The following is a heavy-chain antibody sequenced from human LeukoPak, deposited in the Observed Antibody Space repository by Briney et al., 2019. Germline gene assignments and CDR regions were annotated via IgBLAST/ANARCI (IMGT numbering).Heavy chain of an antibody. Sequence: PSETLSLTCTVSGGSISSYYWSWIRQPPGKGLEWIGYIYYSGSTNYNPSLKSRVTISVDTSKNQFSLKLSSVTAADTAVYYCARGPFTIFIGTDVWGQGTTVTVSS. CDR2: IYYSGST. CDR1: GGSISSYY. CDR3: ARGPFTIFIGTDV. V-gene: IGHV4-59*01. J-gene: IGHJ6*02. D-gene: IGHD3-3*01.